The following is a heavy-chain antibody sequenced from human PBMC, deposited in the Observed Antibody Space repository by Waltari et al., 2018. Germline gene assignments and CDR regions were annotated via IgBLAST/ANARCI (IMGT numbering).Heavy chain of an antibody. Sequence: EVRLVETGGGLVQPGGSLRLSCAASDLSVRTNYMTWVRQAPGKGLECVSIIYSSDNAYYAGSVKGRFTISRDNSMNTLFLQMNSLRAEDTAVYYCACGFGNDGVYLAYWGQGALVTVSS. CDR1: DLSVRTNY. D-gene: IGHD2-8*02. CDR2: IYSSDNA. V-gene: IGHV3-53*02. CDR3: ACGFGNDGVYLAY. J-gene: IGHJ4*02.